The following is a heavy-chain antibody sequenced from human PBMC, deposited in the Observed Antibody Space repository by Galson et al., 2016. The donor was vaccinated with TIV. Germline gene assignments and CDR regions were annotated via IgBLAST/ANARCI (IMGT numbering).Heavy chain of an antibody. CDR3: ARAAPDQHFDY. D-gene: IGHD6-13*01. J-gene: IGHJ4*02. Sequence: KVSCKASGYTVTTYYMHWVRQAPGEGLEWMGIINPDGGETNYTQKFQDRVIMSRDMSTTTVYMELSSLRSKDTAMYFCARAAPDQHFDYWGQGSLVTVSS. V-gene: IGHV1-46*01. CDR2: INPDGGET. CDR1: GYTVTTYY.